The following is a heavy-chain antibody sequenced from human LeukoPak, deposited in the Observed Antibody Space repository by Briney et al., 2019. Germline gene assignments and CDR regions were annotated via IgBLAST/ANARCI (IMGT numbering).Heavy chain of an antibody. CDR1: GYTFTSYG. J-gene: IGHJ4*02. CDR2: TSAYNGNT. Sequence: ASVKVSCKASGYTFTSYGISWVRQARGQGLEWMGWTSAYNGNTNYAQKLQGRVTMTTDTSTSTAYMELRSLRSDDPAVYYCARGLSSWYGGPTYYFDYWGQGTLVTVSS. V-gene: IGHV1-18*01. D-gene: IGHD6-13*01. CDR3: ARGLSSWYGGPTYYFDY.